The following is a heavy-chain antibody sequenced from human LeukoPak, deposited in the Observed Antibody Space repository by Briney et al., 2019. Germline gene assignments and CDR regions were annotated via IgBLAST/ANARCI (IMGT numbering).Heavy chain of an antibody. CDR1: GFTFIDPW. D-gene: IGHD2/OR15-2a*01. J-gene: IGHJ5*02. V-gene: IGHV3-74*03. CDR3: VRDAPNSRFDP. CDR2: VNNDGSGT. Sequence: PGGSLRLSCAASGFTFIDPWMHWVRQVPGKGLVWVSHVNNDGSGTTYADSVKGRFTISRDNARNTLYLQMNSLRAEDSAVFYCVRDAPNSRFDPRGQGTLVTVSS.